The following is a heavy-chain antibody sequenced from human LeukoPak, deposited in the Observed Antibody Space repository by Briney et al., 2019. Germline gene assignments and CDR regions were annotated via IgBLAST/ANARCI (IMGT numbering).Heavy chain of an antibody. J-gene: IGHJ6*02. CDR1: GYTFTSYD. CDR3: ASIDSSEGDYYYGMDV. V-gene: IGHV1-8*01. D-gene: IGHD6-25*01. CDR2: VNPNSGNT. Sequence: ASVKVSCKASGYTFTSYDINWVRQATGQGLEWIGWVNPNSGNTGYAQKFQGRVTMTRNTSISTAYMELSSLRSEDTAVYYCASIDSSEGDYYYGMDVWGQGTTVTVSS.